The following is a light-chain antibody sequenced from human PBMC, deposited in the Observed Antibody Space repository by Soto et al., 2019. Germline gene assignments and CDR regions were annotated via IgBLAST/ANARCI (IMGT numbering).Light chain of an antibody. V-gene: IGKV1-5*03. J-gene: IGKJ1*01. CDR3: QQYNSYGT. CDR2: KAS. Sequence: DIQMTQSPSTLSGPVGDRVTITSRASQSISSWLAWYQQEPGKAPKLLIYKASSLESGVPSRFSGSGSGTEFTLAISSLQPDDFATYDCQQYNSYGTFGQWTKVDIK. CDR1: QSISSW.